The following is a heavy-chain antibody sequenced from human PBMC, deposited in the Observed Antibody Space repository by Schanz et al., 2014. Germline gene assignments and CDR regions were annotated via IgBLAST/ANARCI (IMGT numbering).Heavy chain of an antibody. CDR2: ISGSGGST. D-gene: IGHD4-17*01. V-gene: IGHV3-23*04. CDR1: GFTFSSYS. CDR3: ARPRFDYGEVDY. Sequence: QLVGSGGGLIQPGGSLRLSCTASGFTFSSYSMNWVRQAPGKGLEWVSAISGSGGSTYYADSVRGRFTISRDRFQNTLYLRMSSLRAEDTAVYYCARPRFDYGEVDYWGQGTLVTVSS. J-gene: IGHJ4*02.